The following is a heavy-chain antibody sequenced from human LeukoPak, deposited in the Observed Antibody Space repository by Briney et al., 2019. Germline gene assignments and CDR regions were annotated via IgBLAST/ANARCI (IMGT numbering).Heavy chain of an antibody. V-gene: IGHV3-53*01. D-gene: IGHD1-20*01. Sequence: SGGSLRLSCAASGFTVSSTYMSRLRQAPGKGLEWVSLIYTGGTTYYADSVKGRFTISRDNSENTLYLQMNSLRAEDTAVYYCARGITGSNNWFDPWGQGTLVTVSS. CDR3: ARGITGSNNWFDP. CDR2: IYTGGTT. J-gene: IGHJ5*02. CDR1: GFTVSSTY.